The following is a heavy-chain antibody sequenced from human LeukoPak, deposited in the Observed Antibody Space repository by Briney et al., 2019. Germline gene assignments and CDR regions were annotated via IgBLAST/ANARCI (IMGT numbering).Heavy chain of an antibody. D-gene: IGHD3-22*01. Sequence: PGGSLRLSCAASGFTFSSYGMHGVRQAPGKGLEWVAFIRYDGSNKYYADSVKGRFTISRDNSKNTLYLQMNSLRAEDTAVYYCAKAANYYDSSGYEYWGQGTLVTVSS. CDR3: AKAANYYDSSGYEY. V-gene: IGHV3-30*02. J-gene: IGHJ4*02. CDR2: IRYDGSNK. CDR1: GFTFSSYG.